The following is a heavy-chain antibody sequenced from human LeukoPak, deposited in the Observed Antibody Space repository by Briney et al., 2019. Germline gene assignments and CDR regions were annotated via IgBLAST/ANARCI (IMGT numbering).Heavy chain of an antibody. J-gene: IGHJ4*02. CDR3: AKGSRARGPIRLWFGAYFDY. V-gene: IGHV3-23*01. CDR2: ISGSGGST. CDR1: GFTFSSYA. D-gene: IGHD3-10*01. Sequence: GGSLRLSCAASGFTFSSYAMSWVRQAPGKGLEWVSAISGSGGSTYYADSVKGRFTISRDNSKNTLYLQMNSLRAEDTAVYYCAKGSRARGPIRLWFGAYFDYWGQGTLVTVSS.